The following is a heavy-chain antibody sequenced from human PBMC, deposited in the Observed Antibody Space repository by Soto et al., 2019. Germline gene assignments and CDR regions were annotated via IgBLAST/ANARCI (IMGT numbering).Heavy chain of an antibody. Sequence: QVQLVESGGGVVQRGRSLRLSCAASGFTFSSYAMHWVRQAPGKGLEWVAVISYDGSNKYYADSVKGRFTISRDNSKNTLYLQMNSLRAEDTAVYYCATELPRQLGYIDYWGQGTLVTVSS. CDR1: GFTFSSYA. CDR2: ISYDGSNK. V-gene: IGHV3-30-3*01. J-gene: IGHJ4*02. D-gene: IGHD6-13*01. CDR3: ATELPRQLGYIDY.